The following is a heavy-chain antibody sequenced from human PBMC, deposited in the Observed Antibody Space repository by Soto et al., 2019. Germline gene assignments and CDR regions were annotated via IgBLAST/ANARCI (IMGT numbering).Heavy chain of an antibody. D-gene: IGHD3-16*01. CDR1: GGSISSGGYY. Sequence: PSETLSLTCTVSGGSISSGGYYWSWIRQHPGKGLEWIGYIYYSGSTYYNPSLKSRVTISVDTSKNQFSLKLSSVTAADTAVYYCARASGGYYYYGMEVWGQGTTVTVSS. V-gene: IGHV4-31*03. CDR2: IYYSGST. J-gene: IGHJ6*02. CDR3: ARASGGYYYYGMEV.